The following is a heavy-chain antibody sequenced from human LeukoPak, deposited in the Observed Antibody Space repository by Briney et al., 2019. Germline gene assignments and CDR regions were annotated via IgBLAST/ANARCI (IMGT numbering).Heavy chain of an antibody. CDR1: GFTFSNYW. CDR3: ARRTIRIDY. Sequence: TGGSLRRSCAASGFTFSNYWMSWVRQAPGKGREWVANIKENGSEEYYVGSVKGRGTIGRANAKKSMRPQMKSLRAEDTAVYYCARRTIRIDYWGQGTLVTVSS. V-gene: IGHV3-7*03. CDR2: IKENGSEE. D-gene: IGHD1-1*01. J-gene: IGHJ4*02.